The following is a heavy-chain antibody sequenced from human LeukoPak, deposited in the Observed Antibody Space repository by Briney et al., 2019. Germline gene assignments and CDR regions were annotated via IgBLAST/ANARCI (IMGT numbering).Heavy chain of an antibody. J-gene: IGHJ4*02. CDR3: ARDSGGNFDY. CDR1: GFTFSSYS. Sequence: GGSLRLSCAASGFTFSSYSMSWVRQAPGKGLEWVSSISSSSSYIYYADSVKGRFTISRDNAKNSLYLQMNSLRAEDTAVYYCARDSGGNFDYWGQGTLVTVSS. CDR2: ISSSSSYI. V-gene: IGHV3-21*01. D-gene: IGHD3-10*01.